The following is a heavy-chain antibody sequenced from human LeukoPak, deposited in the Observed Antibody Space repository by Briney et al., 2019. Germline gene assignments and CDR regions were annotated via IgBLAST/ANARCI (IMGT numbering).Heavy chain of an antibody. CDR3: AKEGSMVTAGQYFDY. V-gene: IGHV3-23*01. J-gene: IGHJ4*02. CDR2: ISGSGGNT. D-gene: IGHD2-21*02. Sequence: GGSLRLSCAASGFAFSNYAMRWVRQAPGKGLEWVSTISGSGGNTYYADSVKGRFSVSRDNSKTTLYLQMNSLRAEDTAVYYCAKEGSMVTAGQYFDYWGQGTLVTVSS. CDR1: GFAFSNYA.